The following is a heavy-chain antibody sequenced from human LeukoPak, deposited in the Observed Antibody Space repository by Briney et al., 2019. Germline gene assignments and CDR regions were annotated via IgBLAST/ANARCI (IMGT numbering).Heavy chain of an antibody. J-gene: IGHJ5*01. V-gene: IGHV3-53*01. CDR1: GFTVSNNY. D-gene: IGHD2-21*01. CDR3: VRNSGELGA. Sequence: GGSLRLSCAASGFTVSNNYMSWVRRAAGKGLEWVALIYSGCSTYYADSVKGGLTIFRDNSKNTLHLLVNSLGAEHTAVLYCVRNSGELGAWGQGTPVTVSS. CDR2: IYSGCST.